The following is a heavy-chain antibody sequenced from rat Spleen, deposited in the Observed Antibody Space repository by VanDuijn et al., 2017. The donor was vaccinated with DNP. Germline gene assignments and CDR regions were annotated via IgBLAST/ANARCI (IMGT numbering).Heavy chain of an antibody. D-gene: IGHD1-5*01. V-gene: IGHV3-1*01. Sequence: EVQLQESGPGLVKPSQSLSLTCSVTGYSITSCCRWTWIRKFPGNKMAWIGHISYSCRTTYNPSLKSRISISRDTSKNQFFLQLHSVSTDDTATYDCARLRIGPHFFDHCGQGVMVTVSS. CDR1: GYSITSCC. CDR3: ARLRIGPHFFDH. J-gene: IGHJ2*01. CDR2: ISYSCRT.